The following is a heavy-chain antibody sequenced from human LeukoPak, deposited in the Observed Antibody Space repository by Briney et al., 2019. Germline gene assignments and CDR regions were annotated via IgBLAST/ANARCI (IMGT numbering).Heavy chain of an antibody. CDR2: INPKTGVT. V-gene: IGHV1-2*02. D-gene: IGHD1-26*01. CDR1: GYTFTDYY. CDR3: ARDLAMYSPDLDY. Sequence: GASVKVSCKASGYTFTDYYLHLVRQAPGHGLEWMGWINPKTGVTKYAQNFQGRVTMTRDTSINTAYMEVSRLRSDDTAVFYCARDLAMYSPDLDYWGQGTLVTVSS. J-gene: IGHJ4*02.